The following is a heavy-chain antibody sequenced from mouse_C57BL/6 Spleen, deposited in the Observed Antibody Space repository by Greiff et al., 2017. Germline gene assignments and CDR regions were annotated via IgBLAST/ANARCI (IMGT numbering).Heavy chain of an antibody. D-gene: IGHD1-1*01. CDR2: IYPGGGYT. CDR3: ARDYGSSYWYFDV. CDR1: GYTFTNYW. Sequence: VQLQQSGAELVRPGTSVKMSCKASGYTFTNYWIGWAKQRPGHGLEWIGDIYPGGGYTNYNEKFKGKATLSADKSSSTAYMQFSSLTSEHSAIYYCARDYGSSYWYFDVWGTGTTVTVSS. V-gene: IGHV1-63*01. J-gene: IGHJ1*03.